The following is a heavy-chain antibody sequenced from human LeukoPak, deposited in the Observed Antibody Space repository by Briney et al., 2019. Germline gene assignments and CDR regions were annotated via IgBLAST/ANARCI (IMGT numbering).Heavy chain of an antibody. CDR2: INPNSGGT. V-gene: IGHV1-2*02. CDR3: GRIPLVVTAISTLDY. Sequence: ASVKVSCKASGYTFTDYYIHSVRQAPGHELEWLGWINPNSGGTHYAQKFQDRVIMTRDTSIRTAYMEVSRLGSDDTAEYYCGRIPLVVTAISTLDYWGQGTLVTVSS. CDR1: GYTFTDYY. J-gene: IGHJ4*02. D-gene: IGHD2-21*02.